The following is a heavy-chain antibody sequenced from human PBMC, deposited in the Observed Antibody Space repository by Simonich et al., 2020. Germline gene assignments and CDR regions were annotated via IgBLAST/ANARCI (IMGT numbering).Heavy chain of an antibody. V-gene: IGHV4-34*01. D-gene: IGHD6-13*01. CDR3: ARGLRVAAAGTAFQH. J-gene: IGHJ1*01. Sequence: QVQLQQWGAGLLKPSETLSLTCAVYGGSFSGYYWSWIRQPPGKGLEWIGEINHRGRTNYNPSLKRRVTIAVDTSKNQFSLKLSSVTAADTAVYYCARGLRVAAAGTAFQHWGQGTLVTVSS. CDR1: GGSFSGYY. CDR2: INHRGRT.